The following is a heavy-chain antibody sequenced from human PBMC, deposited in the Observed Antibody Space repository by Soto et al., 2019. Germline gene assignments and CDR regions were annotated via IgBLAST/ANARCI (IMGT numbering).Heavy chain of an antibody. CDR2: ISYDGSNK. J-gene: IGHJ4*02. CDR1: GFTFSSYA. CDR3: ARGMDYDFWSGPFDY. Sequence: QVQLVESGGGVVQPGRSLRLSCAASGFTFSSYAMHWVRQAPGKGLEWVAVISYDGSNKYYADSVKGRFTISRDNSKNTRYLQMNSLRAEDTAVYYCARGMDYDFWSGPFDYWGQGTLVTVSS. D-gene: IGHD3-3*01. V-gene: IGHV3-30-3*01.